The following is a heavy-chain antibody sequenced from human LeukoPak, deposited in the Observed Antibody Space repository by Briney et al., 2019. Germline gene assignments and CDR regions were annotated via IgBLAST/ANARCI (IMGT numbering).Heavy chain of an antibody. CDR2: IYSSGST. CDR1: GGSISTINYY. Sequence: SETLSLTCTVSGGSISTINYYWSWIRQPAGKGLEWIGRIYSSGSTNYNPSLKSRVTISVDTSKNQFSLKMSSVTAADTAVYYCARNPPTIFGHFDLWGRGTLVTVSS. CDR3: ARNPPTIFGHFDL. J-gene: IGHJ2*01. D-gene: IGHD3-9*01. V-gene: IGHV4-61*02.